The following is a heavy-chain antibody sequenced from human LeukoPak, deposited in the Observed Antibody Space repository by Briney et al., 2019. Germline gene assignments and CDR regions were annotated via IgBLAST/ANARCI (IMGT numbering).Heavy chain of an antibody. Sequence: GGSLRLSCAAPGFTVSSNYMSWVRQAPGKGLEWVSVIHSGGTTHYADSVKGRFSISRDNSKNTLYLQMNSLRAEDTAVYYCVGTEPYFDYWGQGTLVTVSS. D-gene: IGHD1-14*01. CDR2: IHSGGTT. J-gene: IGHJ4*02. CDR1: GFTVSSNY. CDR3: VGTEPYFDY. V-gene: IGHV3-53*01.